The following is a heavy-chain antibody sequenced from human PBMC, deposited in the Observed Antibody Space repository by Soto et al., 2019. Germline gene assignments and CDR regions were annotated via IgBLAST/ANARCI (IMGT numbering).Heavy chain of an antibody. CDR3: AKEGGGAARVLYYYGMDV. D-gene: IGHD2-15*01. CDR2: ISWNSGSI. Sequence: GGSLRLSCAASGFTFDDYAMHWVRQAPGKGLEWVSGISWNSGSIGYADSVKGRFTISRDNAKNSLYLQMNSLRAEDTALYYCAKEGGGAARVLYYYGMDVWGQGTTVTVSS. CDR1: GFTFDDYA. J-gene: IGHJ6*02. V-gene: IGHV3-9*01.